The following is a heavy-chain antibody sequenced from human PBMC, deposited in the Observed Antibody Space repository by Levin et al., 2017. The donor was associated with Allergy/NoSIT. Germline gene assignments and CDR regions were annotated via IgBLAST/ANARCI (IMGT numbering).Heavy chain of an antibody. CDR1: GFTFSYHP. J-gene: IGHJ4*02. CDR2: ISYDGTNK. D-gene: IGHD6-13*01. Sequence: GESLKISCAASGFTFSYHPMHWVRQTPGKGLEWVAFISYDGTNKYYADSVKGRFTISRDNSQNTLYLQINTLRDEDTALYFCAREYVSSWYSVPPKHFDHWGQGTLVTVSS. CDR3: AREYVSSWYSVPPKHFDH. V-gene: IGHV3-30*04.